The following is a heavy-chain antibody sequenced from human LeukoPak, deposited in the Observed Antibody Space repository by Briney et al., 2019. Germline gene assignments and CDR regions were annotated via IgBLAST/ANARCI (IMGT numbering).Heavy chain of an antibody. V-gene: IGHV3-11*04. J-gene: IGHJ5*02. Sequence: GGSLRLSCAASGFTFSDHYMSWIRQAPGKGLEWVSYISSSGSTIYYADSVKGRFTISRDNAKNSLYLQMNSLRAEDTAVYYCAREGPKYSSSKGPYNWFDPWGQGTLVTVSS. CDR1: GFTFSDHY. CDR3: AREGPKYSSSKGPYNWFDP. D-gene: IGHD6-6*01. CDR2: ISSSGSTI.